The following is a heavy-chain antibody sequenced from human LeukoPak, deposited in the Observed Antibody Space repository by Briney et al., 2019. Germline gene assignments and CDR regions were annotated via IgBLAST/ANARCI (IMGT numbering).Heavy chain of an antibody. CDR3: AKERGNGVRGAFDI. J-gene: IGHJ3*02. D-gene: IGHD4-17*01. CDR1: GFTFSSYA. V-gene: IGHV3-23*01. Sequence: GGSLRLSCAPSGFTFSSYAMNWVRQAPGEGREWVSVISGSGGNTYYAASVKGRFTMSRDNSKNTLYLQMNSLRAEDTAVYYCAKERGNGVRGAFDIWGQGTMVTVSS. CDR2: ISGSGGNT.